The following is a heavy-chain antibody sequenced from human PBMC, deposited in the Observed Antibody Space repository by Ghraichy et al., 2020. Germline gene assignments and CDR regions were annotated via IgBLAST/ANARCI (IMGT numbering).Heavy chain of an antibody. CDR2: IKQDGSEK. J-gene: IGHJ4*02. CDR1: GFTFSSYW. CDR3: ARAPHPTKYYDFWSGYYRRVPMTFDY. Sequence: GGSLRLSCAASGFTFSSYWMSWVRQAPGKGLEWVANIKQDGSEKYYVDSVKGRFTISRDNAKNSLYLQMNSLRAEDTAVYYCARAPHPTKYYDFWSGYYRRVPMTFDYWGQGTLVTVSS. V-gene: IGHV3-7*03. D-gene: IGHD3-3*01.